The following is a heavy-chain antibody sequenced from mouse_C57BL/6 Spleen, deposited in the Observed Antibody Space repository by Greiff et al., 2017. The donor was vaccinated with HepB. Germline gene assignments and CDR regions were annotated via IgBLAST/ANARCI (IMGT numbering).Heavy chain of an antibody. CDR2: ISNGGGST. V-gene: IGHV5-12*01. CDR1: GFTFSDYY. Sequence: EVQLVESGGGLVQPGGSLKLSCAASGFTFSDYYMYWVRQTPEKRLEWVAYISNGGGSTYYPDTVKGRFTISRDNAKNTLYLQMSRLKSEDTAMYYCAAGSYYYAMDYWGQGTSVTVSS. CDR3: AAGSYYYAMDY. J-gene: IGHJ4*01. D-gene: IGHD1-1*01.